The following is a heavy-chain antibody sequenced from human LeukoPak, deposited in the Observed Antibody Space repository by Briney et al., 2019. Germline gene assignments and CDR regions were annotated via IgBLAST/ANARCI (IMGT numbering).Heavy chain of an antibody. CDR2: INVGSGNT. D-gene: IGHD1-26*01. CDR3: ARQGGGPYSGSPFDY. CDR1: GYTFTSYA. V-gene: IGHV1-3*01. J-gene: IGHJ4*02. Sequence: GASVKVSCKTSGYTFTSYAMHWVRQAPGQRLEWMGWINVGSGNTKYSQKFQGRVTITRDTPAGTAYMELSSLRSDDTAVYYCARQGGGPYSGSPFDYWGQGTLVTVSS.